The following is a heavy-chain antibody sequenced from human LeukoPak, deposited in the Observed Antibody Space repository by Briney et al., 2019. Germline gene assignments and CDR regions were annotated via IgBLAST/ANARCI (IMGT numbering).Heavy chain of an antibody. V-gene: IGHV4-39*01. J-gene: IGHJ4*02. CDR3: ARQYEF. Sequence: PSETLSLTCTVSGASIISGNYFWGWVRQPPGKRLEWIGSWHHSGITAYNPSLKSQVTILADTAKNQFSLKLASVAAADSAVYFCARQYEFWGQGTLVTVSS. CDR2: WHHSGIT. CDR1: GASIISGNYF. D-gene: IGHD3-10*01.